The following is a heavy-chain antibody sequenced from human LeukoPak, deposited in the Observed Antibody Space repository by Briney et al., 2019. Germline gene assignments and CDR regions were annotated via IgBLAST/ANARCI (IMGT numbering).Heavy chain of an antibody. Sequence: GGSLRLSCAASGFTFSSYSMNWVRQAPGKGLEWVSSISSDSSYIYYADSVKGRFTISRDNAKNSLYLQMNSLRADDTAVYYCARDYMRGYCSSTSCYKEDVWGKGTTVTVSS. CDR2: ISSDSSYI. V-gene: IGHV3-21*01. CDR1: GFTFSSYS. D-gene: IGHD2-2*02. CDR3: ARDYMRGYCSSTSCYKEDV. J-gene: IGHJ6*04.